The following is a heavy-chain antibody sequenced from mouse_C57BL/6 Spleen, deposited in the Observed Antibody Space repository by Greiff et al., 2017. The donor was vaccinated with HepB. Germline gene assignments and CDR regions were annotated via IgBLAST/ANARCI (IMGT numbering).Heavy chain of an antibody. CDR3: AKNLITTNYYAMDY. V-gene: IGHV2-5*01. Sequence: QVQLKESGPGLVQPSQSLSITCTVSGFSLTSYGVHWVRQSPGKGLEWLGVIWRGGSTDYNAAFVSRLSITKDNSKSQVFFKMNSLQADDTAIYYCAKNLITTNYYAMDYWGQGTSVTVSS. D-gene: IGHD2-4*01. CDR1: GFSLTSYG. J-gene: IGHJ4*01. CDR2: IWRGGST.